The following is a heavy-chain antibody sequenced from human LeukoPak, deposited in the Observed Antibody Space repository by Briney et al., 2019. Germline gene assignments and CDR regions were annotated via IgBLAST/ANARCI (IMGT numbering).Heavy chain of an antibody. V-gene: IGHV4-34*01. CDR2: INHSGST. D-gene: IGHD1-20*01. Sequence: SETLSLTCAVYGGSFSGYYWSWIRQPPGKGLEWIGEINHSGSTNYNPSLKSRVTISVDTSKNQFSLKLGSVTAADTAVYYCARLTGPNEFGGQGTLVTVSS. J-gene: IGHJ4*02. CDR1: GGSFSGYY. CDR3: ARLTGPNEF.